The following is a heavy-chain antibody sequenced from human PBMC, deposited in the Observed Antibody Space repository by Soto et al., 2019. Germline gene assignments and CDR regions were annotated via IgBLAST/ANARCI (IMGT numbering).Heavy chain of an antibody. CDR2: ISYDGSNK. V-gene: IGHV3-30-3*01. Sequence: QVQLVESGGGVVQPGRSLRLSCAASGFTFSSYAMHWVRQAPGKGLEWVAVISYDGSNKYYADSVKGRFTISRDNSKNTLYLQMNSLRAEVTAVYYCAGGDCSGRSCYSMDVWGQGTTVTVSS. CDR1: GFTFSSYA. J-gene: IGHJ6*02. D-gene: IGHD2-15*01. CDR3: AGGDCSGRSCYSMDV.